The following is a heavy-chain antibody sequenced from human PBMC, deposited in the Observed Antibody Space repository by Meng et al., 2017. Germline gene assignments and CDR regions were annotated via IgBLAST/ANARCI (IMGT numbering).Heavy chain of an antibody. J-gene: IGHJ5*02. CDR1: GGTFSSYA. CDR3: ARGGYSYGLWFDP. V-gene: IGHV1-69*01. Sequence: QVQLVQAGAEGKKPGSSVKVSCKASGGTFSSYAISWVRQAPGQGLEWMGGIIPIFGTANYAQKFQGRVTITADESTSTAYMELSSLRSEDTAVYYCARGGYSYGLWFDPWGQGTLVSVSS. CDR2: IIPIFGTA. D-gene: IGHD5-18*01.